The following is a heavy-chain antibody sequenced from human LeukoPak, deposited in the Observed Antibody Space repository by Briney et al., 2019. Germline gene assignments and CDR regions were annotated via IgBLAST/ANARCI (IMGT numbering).Heavy chain of an antibody. J-gene: IGHJ3*02. CDR3: ARGGQPARSRAFDI. V-gene: IGHV4-34*01. CDR2: INHSGST. CDR1: GGSISSYY. D-gene: IGHD1-1*01. Sequence: SETLSLTCTVSGGSISSYYWSWIRQPPGKGLEWIGEINHSGSTNYNPSLKSRVTISVDTSKNQFSLKLSSVTAADTAVYYCARGGQPARSRAFDIWGQGTMVTVSS.